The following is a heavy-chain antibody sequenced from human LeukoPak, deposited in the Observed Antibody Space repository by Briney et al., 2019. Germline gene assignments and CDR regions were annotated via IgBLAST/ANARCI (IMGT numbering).Heavy chain of an antibody. CDR3: ARDAGHSGYDLLDY. D-gene: IGHD5-12*01. J-gene: IGHJ4*02. V-gene: IGHV3-7*01. Sequence: GGSLRLSCADSGFTFSSYWMNWVRQAPGEGLEWVANIKHDGSEKYYADLVKGRFTISRDNAKNSLYLQMDSLRAEDTAVYYCARDAGHSGYDLLDYWGQGTLVTVSS. CDR2: IKHDGSEK. CDR1: GFTFSSYW.